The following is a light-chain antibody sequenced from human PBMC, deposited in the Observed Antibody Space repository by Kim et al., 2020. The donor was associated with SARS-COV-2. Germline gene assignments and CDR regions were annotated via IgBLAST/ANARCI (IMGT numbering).Light chain of an antibody. CDR2: QDN. V-gene: IGLV3-1*01. J-gene: IGLJ3*02. CDR3: QAWDSNTWV. CDR1: KLGNKY. Sequence: VATGQAASITCSGDKLGNKYTSWYQQKPGQSPVLLIYQDNKRPSGIPERFSGSSSGNTATLTVSGTQAMDEADYYCQAWDSNTWVFGGGTQLTVL.